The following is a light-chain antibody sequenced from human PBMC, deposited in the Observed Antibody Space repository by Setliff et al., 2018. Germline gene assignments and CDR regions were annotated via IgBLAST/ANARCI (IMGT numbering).Light chain of an antibody. CDR3: SSYAASYNPYV. Sequence: QSALAQPASVSGSPGQSITISCTGSAADVGAYKFVSWYQQHPGKPPKLIIYEVTKRPSGVPDRFSGSKSGNTASLTVSGLQAEDEADYYCSSYAASYNPYVFGTGTKVTVL. J-gene: IGLJ1*01. V-gene: IGLV2-8*01. CDR1: AADVGAYKF. CDR2: EVT.